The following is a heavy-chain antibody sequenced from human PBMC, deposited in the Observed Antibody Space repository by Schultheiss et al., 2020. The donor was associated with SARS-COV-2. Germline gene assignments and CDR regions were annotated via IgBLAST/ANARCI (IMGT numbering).Heavy chain of an antibody. J-gene: IGHJ4*02. CDR1: GGSISSSSYY. Sequence: SETLSLTCTVSGGSISSSSYYWDWIRQPPGKGLEWIGTIYYSERTFYNPSLKSRVTISADKSKNQFSLKLSSVTAADTAVYYCAYTTGGIAVAIDCWGQGTLVTVSS. CDR2: IYYSERT. D-gene: IGHD6-19*01. CDR3: AYTTGGIAVAIDC. V-gene: IGHV4-39*01.